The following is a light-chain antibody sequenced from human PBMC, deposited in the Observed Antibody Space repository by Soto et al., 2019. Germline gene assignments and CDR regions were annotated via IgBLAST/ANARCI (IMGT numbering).Light chain of an antibody. CDR2: AAS. CDR3: QQSYRTPHT. Sequence: DIQMTHSPSSLSASVGDRVTITCRASQGVSTYLIWYQQRQGRAHKHLIYAASNLLGGVPSRYSGSGSGTNFTHTISSLQPEDCATASCQQSYRTPHTFCQGTKLETK. V-gene: IGKV1-39*01. CDR1: QGVSTY. J-gene: IGKJ2*01.